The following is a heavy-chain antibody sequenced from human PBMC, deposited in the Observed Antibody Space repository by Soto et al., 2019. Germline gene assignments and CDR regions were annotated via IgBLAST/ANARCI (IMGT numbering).Heavy chain of an antibody. CDR3: AGSGYDSDAFDI. Sequence: QVQLVESGGGVVQPGRSLRLSCAASGFTFSSYAMHWVRQAPGKGLEWVAVISYDGSNKYYADSVKGRFTISRDNSKNPLYLQMNSLRAEDTAVYYCAGSGYDSDAFDIWGQGTMVTVSS. CDR2: ISYDGSNK. CDR1: GFTFSSYA. V-gene: IGHV3-30-3*01. J-gene: IGHJ3*02. D-gene: IGHD5-12*01.